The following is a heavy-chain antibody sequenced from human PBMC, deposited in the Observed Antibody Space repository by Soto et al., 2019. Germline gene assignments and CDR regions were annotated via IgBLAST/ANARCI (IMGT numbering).Heavy chain of an antibody. D-gene: IGHD5-18*01. CDR1: GYSFSNYW. CDR3: ARLNTAMVTLNYYYGMDV. CDR2: IYPGDSDT. V-gene: IGHV5-51*01. Sequence: GESLKISCNASGYSFSNYWIAWVRQMPGKGLEWMGIIYPGDSDTRYSPSFQGQVTISADKSISTAYLQWSSLKASDTAMYYCARLNTAMVTLNYYYGMDVWGQGTTVTVSS. J-gene: IGHJ6*02.